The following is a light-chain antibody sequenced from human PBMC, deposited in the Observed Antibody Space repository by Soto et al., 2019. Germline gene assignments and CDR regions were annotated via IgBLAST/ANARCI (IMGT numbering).Light chain of an antibody. CDR2: ANS. CDR1: SSNIGAGYD. J-gene: IGLJ2*01. V-gene: IGLV1-40*01. Sequence: QPVLTQPPSVSGVPGQRVTISCTGSSSNIGAGYDVHWYQQLPGTAPKLLISANSNRPSGVPDRFSGSKSATSASLAITGVQAEDEADYYCQSYDSSLSSWVFGGGTKVTVL. CDR3: QSYDSSLSSWV.